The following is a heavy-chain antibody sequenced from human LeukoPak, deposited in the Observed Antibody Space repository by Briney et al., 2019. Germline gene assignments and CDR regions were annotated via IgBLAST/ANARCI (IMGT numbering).Heavy chain of an antibody. D-gene: IGHD6-19*01. J-gene: IGHJ3*01. V-gene: IGHV3-30*18. CDR1: GFSFSGYG. Sequence: GGSLRLSCAASGFSFSGYGMHWVRQAPGKGVEWVAVISYDGSNKFYADSVKGRFTISRDNSKNTLYLQMNSLRAEDTAVYYCAKLGYSSGWYDFQIDAFDFWGQGTMVTVSS. CDR3: AKLGYSSGWYDFQIDAFDF. CDR2: ISYDGSNK.